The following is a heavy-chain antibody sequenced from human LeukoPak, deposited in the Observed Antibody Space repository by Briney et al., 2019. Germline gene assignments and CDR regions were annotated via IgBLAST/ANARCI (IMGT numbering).Heavy chain of an antibody. D-gene: IGHD4-23*01. Sequence: ASVRVSFKASGYTFSDYYMHWERQAPGQGLEWMGWMNPKSGDTQYAQRFQGRVTMTRDTSISTAYMELSRMSSDDTAVYYCARLTTLITPYAFDIWGQGTMVTVSS. V-gene: IGHV1-2*02. CDR2: MNPKSGDT. J-gene: IGHJ3*02. CDR3: ARLTTLITPYAFDI. CDR1: GYTFSDYY.